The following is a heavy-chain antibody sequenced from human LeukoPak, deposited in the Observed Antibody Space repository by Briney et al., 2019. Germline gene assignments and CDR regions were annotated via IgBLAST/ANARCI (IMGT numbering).Heavy chain of an antibody. CDR1: GFTFGDYA. CDR3: AKQEDYGSGTDY. V-gene: IGHV3-23*01. Sequence: GGSLRLSCTASGFTFGDYAMSWFRQAPGKGLEWVSAISGSGGSTYYADSVKGRFTISRDNSKNTLYLQMNSLRAEDTAVYYCAKQEDYGSGTDYWGQGTLVTVSS. J-gene: IGHJ4*02. CDR2: ISGSGGST. D-gene: IGHD3-10*01.